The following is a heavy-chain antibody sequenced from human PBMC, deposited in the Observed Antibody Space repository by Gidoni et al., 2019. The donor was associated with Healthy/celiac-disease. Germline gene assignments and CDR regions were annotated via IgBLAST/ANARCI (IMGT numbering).Heavy chain of an antibody. CDR2: INHSGST. CDR3: ATSPFSSASWFDP. Sequence: QVQLQQWGAGLLKPSETLSLTCAVYGGSCSGYYWSWSRQPPGKGLGWIGEINHSGSTNYNLSLTSRVTISVDTAKTQFSLTLISVTAADTAVYYCATSPFSSASWFDPWGQGTLVTVSA. D-gene: IGHD6-6*01. CDR1: GGSCSGYY. V-gene: IGHV4-34*01. J-gene: IGHJ5*02.